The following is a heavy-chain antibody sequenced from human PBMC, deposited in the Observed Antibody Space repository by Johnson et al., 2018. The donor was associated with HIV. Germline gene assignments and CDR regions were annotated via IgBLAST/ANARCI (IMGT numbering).Heavy chain of an antibody. Sequence: VQLVESGGGLVKPGGSLRLSCTASGFTFGDYAMSWFRQAPGKGLEWVSGINWNGGSTGYADSVKGRFTISRDNAKNSLYLQMNSLRAEDTALYYCAKEGRDAFDIWGQGTTVTVSS. V-gene: IGHV3-20*04. D-gene: IGHD3-10*01. CDR2: INWNGGST. CDR3: AKEGRDAFDI. J-gene: IGHJ3*02. CDR1: GFTFGDYA.